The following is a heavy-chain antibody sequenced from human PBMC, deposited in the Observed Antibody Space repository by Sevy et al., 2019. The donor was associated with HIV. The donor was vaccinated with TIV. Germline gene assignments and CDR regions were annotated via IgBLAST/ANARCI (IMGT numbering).Heavy chain of an antibody. Sequence: SETLSLTCTVSGGSISSDYWSWIQQPPGKGLEWIGYIYYSGSTNYNPSLKSRVTISVDTSKNHFSLKLSSVTAADTAVYYCERGVSLGGVDYWGQGTLVTVSS. D-gene: IGHD3-10*01. J-gene: IGHJ4*02. V-gene: IGHV4-59*13. CDR2: IYYSGST. CDR3: ERGVSLGGVDY. CDR1: GGSISSDY.